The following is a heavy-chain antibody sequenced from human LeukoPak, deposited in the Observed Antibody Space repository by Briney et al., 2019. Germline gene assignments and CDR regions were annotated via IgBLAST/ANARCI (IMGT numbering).Heavy chain of an antibody. J-gene: IGHJ5*02. Sequence: SQTLSLTCTVSGYSISSGYYWGWIRQPPGKGLEWIGSIYHSGSTYYNPSLKSRVTISVDTSKNQFSLKLSSVTAADTAVYYCARETIDSSSSDWFDPWGRGTLVTVSS. D-gene: IGHD6-6*01. CDR3: ARETIDSSSSDWFDP. V-gene: IGHV4-38-2*02. CDR2: IYHSGST. CDR1: GYSISSGYY.